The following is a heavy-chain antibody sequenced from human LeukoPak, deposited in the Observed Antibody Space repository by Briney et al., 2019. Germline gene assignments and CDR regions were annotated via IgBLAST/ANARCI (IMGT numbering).Heavy chain of an antibody. D-gene: IGHD1-26*01. CDR2: IYHSGST. V-gene: IGHV4-30-4*01. Sequence: SQTLSLTCTVSGGSISSGDYYWSWIRQPPGKGLEWIGEIYHSGSTNYNPSLKSRVTISVDKSMNQFSLKLSSVTAADTAVYYCARTSGIHEGNYYDSWGQGTLVTVSS. CDR1: GGSISSGDYY. CDR3: ARTSGIHEGNYYDS. J-gene: IGHJ4*02.